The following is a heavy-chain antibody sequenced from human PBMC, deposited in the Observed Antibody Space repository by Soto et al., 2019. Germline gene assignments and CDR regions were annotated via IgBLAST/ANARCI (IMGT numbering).Heavy chain of an antibody. CDR1: GDSISNGGYS. CDR3: ARDSRSGYDLEY. J-gene: IGHJ4*02. CDR2: IYHSGGP. Sequence: QLQLPESGSRLVKPSQTLSLTCAVSGDSISNGGYSWNWIRQPPGKGLEWLGYIYHSGGPDYNPSLKSRLTITVDSSNHRFSLKLNSVTAADTAVYYCARDSRSGYDLEYWGQGTLVTVSS. D-gene: IGHD3-22*01. V-gene: IGHV4-30-2*01.